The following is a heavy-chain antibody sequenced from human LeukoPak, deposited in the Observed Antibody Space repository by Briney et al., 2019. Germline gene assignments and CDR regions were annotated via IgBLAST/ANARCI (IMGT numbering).Heavy chain of an antibody. CDR1: GYTFTSFG. CDR3: ARAGGSSRRHDALDI. J-gene: IGHJ3*02. CDR2: ISAYNGDT. D-gene: IGHD6-13*01. V-gene: IGHV1-18*01. Sequence: ASVKVSCKASGYTFTSFGVTWVRQAPGQGLEWMGWISAYNGDTNYAQKLQGRVTVTTDTSTSTAYMELRSLRSDDTAVYYCARAGGSSRRHDALDIWGQGTMVTVSS.